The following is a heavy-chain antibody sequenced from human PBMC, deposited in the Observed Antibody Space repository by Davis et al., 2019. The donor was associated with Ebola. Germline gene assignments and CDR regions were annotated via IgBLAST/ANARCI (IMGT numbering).Heavy chain of an antibody. CDR1: GFTFSSYW. Sequence: PGGSLRLSCAVSGFTFSSYWMSWVRQAPGKGLEWVANIKQDGSEKYYVDSVKGRFTISRDNAKNSLYLQMNSLRAEDTAVYYCARVGWEALVLGSMDVWGQGTTVTVSS. J-gene: IGHJ6*02. CDR3: ARVGWEALVLGSMDV. D-gene: IGHD6-19*01. CDR2: IKQDGSEK. V-gene: IGHV3-7*01.